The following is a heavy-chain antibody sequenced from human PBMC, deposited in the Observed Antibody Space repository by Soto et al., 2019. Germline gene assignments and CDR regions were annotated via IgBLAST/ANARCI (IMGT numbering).Heavy chain of an antibody. CDR3: ARGGAYCGGDCYSSFEY. V-gene: IGHV4-59*01. Sequence: PSETLSLTCTVSGGSISSYYWSWIRQPPGKGLEWIGYIYYSGSTNYNPSLKSRVTISVDTSKNQFSLKLSSVTAADTSVYYCARGGAYCGGDCYSSFEYWGQGTLVTVS. J-gene: IGHJ4*02. CDR1: GGSISSYY. D-gene: IGHD2-21*02. CDR2: IYYSGST.